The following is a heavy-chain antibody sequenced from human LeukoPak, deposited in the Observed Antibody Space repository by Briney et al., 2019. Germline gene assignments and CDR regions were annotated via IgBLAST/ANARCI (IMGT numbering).Heavy chain of an antibody. CDR1: GFTFSSYA. CDR2: ISYDGSNK. CDR3: AGARFLEWSPGDY. Sequence: GGSLRLSCAASGFTFSSYAMHWVRQAPGKGLEWVAVISYDGSNKYYADSVKGRFTISRDNSKNTLYLQMNSLRAEDTAVYYCAGARFLEWSPGDYWGQGTLVTVSS. V-gene: IGHV3-30-3*01. J-gene: IGHJ4*02. D-gene: IGHD3-3*01.